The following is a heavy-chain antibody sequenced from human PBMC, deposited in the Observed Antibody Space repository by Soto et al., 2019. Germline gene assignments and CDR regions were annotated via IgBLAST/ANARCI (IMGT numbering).Heavy chain of an antibody. CDR2: INPNSGGT. Sequence: RASVKVSCKASGYTFTGYYMHWVRQAPGQGLEWMGWINPNSGGTNYAQKFQGRVTMTRDTSISTAYMELSRLRSDDTAVYYCARDYYGSGSYYNPGFYFDYWGQGTLVTVS. CDR1: GYTFTGYY. D-gene: IGHD3-10*01. J-gene: IGHJ4*02. CDR3: ARDYYGSGSYYNPGFYFDY. V-gene: IGHV1-2*02.